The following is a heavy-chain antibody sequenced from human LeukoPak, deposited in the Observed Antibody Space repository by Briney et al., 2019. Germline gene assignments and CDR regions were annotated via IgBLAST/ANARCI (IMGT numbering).Heavy chain of an antibody. J-gene: IGHJ4*02. CDR1: GFTFSSYA. V-gene: IGHV3-23*01. CDR2: ISGSGGST. CDR3: ARALRGEYFDY. Sequence: GGSLRLSCAASGFTFSSYAMSWVRQAPGKGLEWVSAISGSGGSTYYADSVKGRFTISRDDSKNTLYLQMNSLRAEDTAVYYCARALRGEYFDYWGQGTLVTVSS.